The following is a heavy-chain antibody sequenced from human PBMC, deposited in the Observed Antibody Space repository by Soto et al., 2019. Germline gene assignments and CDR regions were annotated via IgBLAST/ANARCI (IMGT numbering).Heavy chain of an antibody. D-gene: IGHD6-19*01. CDR1: GFTFSASA. Sequence: EVQLVESGGGLVQPGGSLNLSCAASGFTFSASAMHWFRQASGKGLEWVGRIRSKPNSYATTYAASVEGRFTISRDDSKNTAYLQLNSLKTEDTAVYYCTRFSHFSGYYFDYWGQGTLVTVSS. CDR3: TRFSHFSGYYFDY. CDR2: IRSKPNSYAT. J-gene: IGHJ4*02. V-gene: IGHV3-73*02.